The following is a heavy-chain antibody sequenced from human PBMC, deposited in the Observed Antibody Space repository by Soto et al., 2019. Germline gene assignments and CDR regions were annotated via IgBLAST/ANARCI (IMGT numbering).Heavy chain of an antibody. V-gene: IGHV1-18*01. CDR3: ARGRDYIWGSYRLGNWFDP. CDR1: GYTFTSYG. D-gene: IGHD3-16*02. Sequence: ASVKVSCKASGYTFTSYGISWVRQAPGQGLEWMGWISAYNGNTNYAQKLQGRVTMTTDTSTSTAYMELRSLRSDDTAVYYCARGRDYIWGSYRLGNWFDPWGQGTLVTVSS. J-gene: IGHJ5*02. CDR2: ISAYNGNT.